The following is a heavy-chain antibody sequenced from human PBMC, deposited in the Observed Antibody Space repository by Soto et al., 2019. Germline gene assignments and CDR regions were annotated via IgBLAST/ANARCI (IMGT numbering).Heavy chain of an antibody. J-gene: IGHJ6*02. CDR3: ARSPLRYYFYYGMDV. Sequence: SETLSLTCAVYGGSFSGYYWSWIRQPPGKGLEWIGEINHSGSTNYDPSLKSRVTISVDTSRNQFSLKLSSVTAADTAVYYCARSPLRYYFYYGMDVWGQGTTVTVSS. V-gene: IGHV4-34*01. D-gene: IGHD3-3*01. CDR2: INHSGST. CDR1: GGSFSGYY.